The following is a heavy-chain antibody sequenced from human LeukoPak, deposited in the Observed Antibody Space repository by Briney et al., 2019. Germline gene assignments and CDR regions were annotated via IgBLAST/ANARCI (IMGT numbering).Heavy chain of an antibody. V-gene: IGHV4-59*06. D-gene: IGHD3-16*02. J-gene: IGHJ3*02. Sequence: PSETLSLTCTVSGGSISTYYWSWIRQPPGKGLEWIGYIYYSGSTYYNPSLKSRVTISVDTSKNQFSLKLSSVTAADTAVYYCARAPPMITFGGVIADDAFDIWGQGTMVTVSS. CDR2: IYYSGST. CDR3: ARAPPMITFGGVIADDAFDI. CDR1: GGSISTYY.